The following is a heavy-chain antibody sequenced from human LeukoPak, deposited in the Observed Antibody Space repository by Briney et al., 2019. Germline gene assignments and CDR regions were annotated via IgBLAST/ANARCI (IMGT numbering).Heavy chain of an antibody. CDR1: GGSISSYY. Sequence: SETLSLTCTVSGGSISSYYWSWIRQPPGKGLEWIGYIYYSGSTNYNPSLKSRITISVDTSKNQFSLRLSSVTAADTALYCCARGGSSWDVIDYWGQGTLVTVSS. CDR3: ARGGSSWDVIDY. CDR2: IYYSGST. V-gene: IGHV4-59*08. D-gene: IGHD6-13*01. J-gene: IGHJ4*02.